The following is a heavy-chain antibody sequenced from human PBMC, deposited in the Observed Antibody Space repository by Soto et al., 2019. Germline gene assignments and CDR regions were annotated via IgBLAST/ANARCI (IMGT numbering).Heavy chain of an antibody. V-gene: IGHV4-31*03. CDR3: ARGQEFGEFPFDY. CDR1: GGSISSGGYY. J-gene: IGHJ4*02. D-gene: IGHD3-10*01. CDR2: IYYSGST. Sequence: QVQLQESGPGLVKPSQTLSLTCTVSGGSISSGGYYWSWIRQHPGKGLEWIGYIYYSGSTYYNPSLKSRVTIAVDTSKNPFSLKLSSVTAADTAVYCCARGQEFGEFPFDYWGQGTLVTVSS.